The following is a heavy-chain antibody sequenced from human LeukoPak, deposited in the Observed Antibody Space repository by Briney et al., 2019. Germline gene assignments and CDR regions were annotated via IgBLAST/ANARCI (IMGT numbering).Heavy chain of an antibody. J-gene: IGHJ6*02. Sequence: TGGSLRLSCAASGFTFSDYTMNWVRQAPGKGLEWVSAISGSGGSTYYADSVKGRFTISRDNSKNTLYLQMNSLRAEDTAVYYCAKRAAAAGDYYYYYGMDVWGQGTTVTVSS. CDR1: GFTFSDYT. CDR2: ISGSGGST. D-gene: IGHD6-13*01. CDR3: AKRAAAAGDYYYYYGMDV. V-gene: IGHV3-23*01.